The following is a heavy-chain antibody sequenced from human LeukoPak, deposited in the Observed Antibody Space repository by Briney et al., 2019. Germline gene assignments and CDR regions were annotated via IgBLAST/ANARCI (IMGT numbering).Heavy chain of an antibody. CDR3: ARDGWIAAAGY. D-gene: IGHD6-13*01. CDR2: IYSGGST. V-gene: IGHV3-66*02. CDR1: GFTVSSNH. J-gene: IGHJ4*02. Sequence: GGSLRLSCAASGFTVSSNHMSWVRQAPGKGLEWVSVIYSGGSTYYADSVKGRFTISRDNSKNTLYLQMNSLRAEDTAVYYCARDGWIAAAGYWGQGTLVTVSS.